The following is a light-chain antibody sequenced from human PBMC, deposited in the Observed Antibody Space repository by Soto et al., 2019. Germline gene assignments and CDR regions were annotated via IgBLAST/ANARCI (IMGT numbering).Light chain of an antibody. CDR1: QNIKNY. CDR2: DAS. V-gene: IGKV1-39*01. CDR3: QQTYNTPWT. J-gene: IGKJ1*01. Sequence: DIQMTQSPSSLSASVGDRVTITCRASQNIKNYLNWYQQRPGKAPQHLIHDASSLQSGVPSRFSGSGSGTDFALTINSLQPEDFATIYCQQTYNTPWTFGQGTKVDIK.